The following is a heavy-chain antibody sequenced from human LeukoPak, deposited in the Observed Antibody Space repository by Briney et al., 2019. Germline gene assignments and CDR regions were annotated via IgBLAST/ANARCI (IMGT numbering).Heavy chain of an antibody. J-gene: IGHJ5*02. V-gene: IGHV3-7*05. Sequence: GGSLRLSCAASGFPFSRYWLSWVRQAPGKGLEWVANIKQDGSEKYYVDSVKGRFTISRDNAKNSLYLQINSLRVEDTAVYYCAGGWELDPWGQGTLVTVSS. CDR1: GFPFSRYW. D-gene: IGHD1-26*01. CDR2: IKQDGSEK. CDR3: AGGWELDP.